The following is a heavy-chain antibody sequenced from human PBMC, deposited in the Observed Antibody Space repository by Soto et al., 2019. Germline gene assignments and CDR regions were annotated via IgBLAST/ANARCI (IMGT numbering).Heavy chain of an antibody. CDR2: ISSSSSTI. CDR1: GFTFSSYS. D-gene: IGHD2-2*01. V-gene: IGHV3-48*01. Sequence: GSLRLSCAASGFTFSSYSMNWVRQAPWKGLEWVSYISSSSSTIYYADSVKGRFTISRDNSKNTLYLQMNSLRAEDTAVYYCAREFFVPAATPYYYYYGMDVWGQGTTVTVSS. J-gene: IGHJ6*02. CDR3: AREFFVPAATPYYYYYGMDV.